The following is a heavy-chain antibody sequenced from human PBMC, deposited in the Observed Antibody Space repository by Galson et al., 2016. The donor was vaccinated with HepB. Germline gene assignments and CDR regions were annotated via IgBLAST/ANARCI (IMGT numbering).Heavy chain of an antibody. V-gene: IGHV3-21*01. CDR1: AFTFSSYT. J-gene: IGHJ4*02. Sequence: SLRLSCADSAFTFSSYTMPWVRQAPGKGLEWLSSISGGSSHMFYADPVKGRFTISRDNTKNSLYLQMDSLRAEDTAIYYCARGSGYTSAWYPGGIRYWGQGTLVTVSS. CDR2: ISGGSSHM. D-gene: IGHD6-19*01. CDR3: ARGSGYTSAWYPGGIRY.